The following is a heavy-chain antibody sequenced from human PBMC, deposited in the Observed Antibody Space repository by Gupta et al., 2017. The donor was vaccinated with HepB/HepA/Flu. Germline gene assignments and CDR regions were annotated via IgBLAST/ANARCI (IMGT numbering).Heavy chain of an antibody. J-gene: IGHJ4*02. CDR1: GYLFNKFW. Sequence: EVQLVQSGAEVRQPGESLKISCQASGYLFNKFWIGWVRQLPGKGLEWMGVVYPGDFDTRDSPSFEGQVAISVDRSTSIAYLQWNSLKASDTAIYYCVRRIEMATTWERLDYCDHWGQGTRVTVTS. D-gene: IGHD5-24*01. CDR3: VRRIEMATTWERLDYCDH. CDR2: VYPGDFDT. V-gene: IGHV5-51*03.